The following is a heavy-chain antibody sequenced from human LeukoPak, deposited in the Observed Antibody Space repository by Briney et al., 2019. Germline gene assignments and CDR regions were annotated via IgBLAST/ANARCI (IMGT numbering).Heavy chain of an antibody. J-gene: IGHJ4*02. CDR2: ISAYNGNI. V-gene: IGHV1-18*01. CDR3: ARGQYFDF. Sequence: ASVKVSCKPSGYTFTSYSISWVRQAPGQGLEWMGWISAYNGNIDSAQKLQGRFTMTTDTSTSTAYMELRSLRSDDTAVYYCARGQYFDFWGQGTLVTVSS. CDR1: GYTFTSYS.